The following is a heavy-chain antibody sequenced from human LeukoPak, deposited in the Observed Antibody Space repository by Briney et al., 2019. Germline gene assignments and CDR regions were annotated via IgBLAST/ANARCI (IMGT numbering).Heavy chain of an antibody. J-gene: IGHJ6*02. Sequence: ASVKVSCKVSGYTLTELSMHWVRQAPGKGLEWMGGFDPEDGETIYAQKFQGRVTMTEDTSTDTAYMELGRLRSDDTAVYFCARVAVAVAGTGYYYGMDVWGQGTTVTVSS. V-gene: IGHV1-24*01. D-gene: IGHD6-19*01. CDR2: FDPEDGET. CDR1: GYTLTELS. CDR3: ARVAVAVAGTGYYYGMDV.